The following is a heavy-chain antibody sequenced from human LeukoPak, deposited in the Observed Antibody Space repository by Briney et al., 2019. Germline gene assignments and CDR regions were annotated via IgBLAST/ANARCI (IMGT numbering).Heavy chain of an antibody. CDR3: AKDRYYDSSGYYYGALDY. V-gene: IGHV3-33*06. CDR1: GFTFSSYG. Sequence: PGGSLRLSCAASGFTFSSYGMHWVRQAPGKGLEWVAVIWYDGSNKYYADSVKGRFTISRDNSKNTLYLQMNSLRAEDTAVYYCAKDRYYDSSGYYYGALDYWGQGTLVTVSS. CDR2: IWYDGSNK. J-gene: IGHJ4*02. D-gene: IGHD3-22*01.